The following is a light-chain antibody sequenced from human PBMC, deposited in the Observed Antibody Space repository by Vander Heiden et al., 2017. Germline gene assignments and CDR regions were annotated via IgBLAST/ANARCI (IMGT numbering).Light chain of an antibody. CDR2: KAS. J-gene: IGKJ1*01. CDR3: QQYNSYWT. CDR1: QIISSW. V-gene: IGKV1-5*03. Sequence: DIQMTQSPSTLSASVGDRVTITCRASQIISSWLAWYRQKPGKAPKLLIYKASSLESGVPSRFSGSGSGTEFTLTINSLQPDDSATYYCQQYNSYWTFGQGTKVEIK.